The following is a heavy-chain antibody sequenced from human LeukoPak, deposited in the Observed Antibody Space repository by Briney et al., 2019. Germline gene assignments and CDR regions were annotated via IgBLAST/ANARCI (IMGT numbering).Heavy chain of an antibody. CDR2: INPNSGGT. Sequence: ASVKGSCKASGYTFTGYSLHWVRQAPGQGLEWMGWINPNSGGTNYVQKFQGRVTMTRDTSISTAYMELSRLRSDDTAVYYCAAYYYDSRGYYPKGYWGQGTLVTVSS. CDR1: GYTFTGYS. D-gene: IGHD3-22*01. V-gene: IGHV1-2*02. CDR3: AAYYYDSRGYYPKGY. J-gene: IGHJ1*01.